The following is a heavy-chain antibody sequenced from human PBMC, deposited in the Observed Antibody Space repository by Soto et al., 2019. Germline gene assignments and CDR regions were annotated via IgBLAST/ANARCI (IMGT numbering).Heavy chain of an antibody. CDR3: AKDGAGRAGYFDY. D-gene: IGHD6-19*01. V-gene: IGHV3-43*01. CDR2: ISWDGGST. CDR1: GFTFDDYT. J-gene: IGHJ4*02. Sequence: GGSLRLSCAASGFTFDDYTMHWVRQAPGKGLEWVSLISWDGGSTYYADSVKGRFTISRDNSKNSLYLQMNSLRTEDTALYYCAKDGAGRAGYFDYWGQGTLVTVSS.